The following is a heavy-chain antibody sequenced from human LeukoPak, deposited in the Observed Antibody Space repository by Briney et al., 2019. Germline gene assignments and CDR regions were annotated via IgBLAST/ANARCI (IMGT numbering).Heavy chain of an antibody. J-gene: IGHJ6*02. D-gene: IGHD2/OR15-2a*01. CDR2: ISAYNGNT. CDR1: GYTFTNYG. V-gene: IGHV1-18*01. Sequence: GASVKVSCKASGYTFTNYGISWVRQAPGQGLEWVGWISAYNGNTNYAQNLQGRVTMTTDTSTSTANMELKSLRSDDTAVYYCARRLPSGYYNAMDVWGQGTTVTVSS. CDR3: ARRLPSGYYNAMDV.